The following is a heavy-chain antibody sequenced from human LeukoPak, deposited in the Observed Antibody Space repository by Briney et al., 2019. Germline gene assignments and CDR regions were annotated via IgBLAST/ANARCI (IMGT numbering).Heavy chain of an antibody. V-gene: IGHV3-73*01. CDR1: GFTFSGSA. Sequence: PGGALKLSCAASGFTFSGSAMHWVRQASGKGREWVGPIRSKANSYATAYAASVKGRFTISRDDSKDTAYLQMNSLTTEDRAVYYCTRAAPGNDWGQGTLVTVSS. J-gene: IGHJ4*02. D-gene: IGHD6-13*01. CDR2: IRSKANSYAT. CDR3: TRAAPGND.